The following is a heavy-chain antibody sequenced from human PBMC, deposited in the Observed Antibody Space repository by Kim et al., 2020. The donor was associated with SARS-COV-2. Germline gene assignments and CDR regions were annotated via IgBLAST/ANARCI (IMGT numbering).Heavy chain of an antibody. J-gene: IGHJ3*02. Sequence: KFQGRVTITADESTSTAYMELSSLRSEDTAVYYCARDRLMSGTDSDAFDIWGQGTMVTVSS. D-gene: IGHD1-1*01. V-gene: IGHV1-69*01. CDR3: ARDRLMSGTDSDAFDI.